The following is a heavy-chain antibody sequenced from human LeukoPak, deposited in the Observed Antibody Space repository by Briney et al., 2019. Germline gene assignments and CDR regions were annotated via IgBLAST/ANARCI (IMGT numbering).Heavy chain of an antibody. CDR1: GFTFSSYS. D-gene: IGHD3-9*01. CDR3: ARDLLTGLRYFDWSDYYYYGMDV. CDR2: ISSSSSTI. V-gene: IGHV3-48*04. J-gene: IGHJ6*02. Sequence: GGSLRLSCAASGFTFSSYSMNWVRQAPGKGLEWVSYISSSSSTIYYADSVKGRFTISRDNAKNSLYLQMNSLRAEDTAVYYCARDLLTGLRYFDWSDYYYYGMDVWGQGTTVTVSS.